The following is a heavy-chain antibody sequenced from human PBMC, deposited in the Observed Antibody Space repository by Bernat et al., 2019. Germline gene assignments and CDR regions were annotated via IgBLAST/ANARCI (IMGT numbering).Heavy chain of an antibody. Sequence: QVQLVESGGGLVKPGGSLRLSCAASGFTFSDYYMSWIRQAPGKGLEWVSYISSSSSYTNYADSVKGRFTISRDNAKNSLYLQMNSLRAEDTAVYYCARGGQYHVFEYCYCGMDVWGQGTTVTVSS. CDR2: ISSSSSYT. CDR1: GFTFSDYY. V-gene: IGHV3-11*05. CDR3: ARGGQYHVFEYCYCGMDV. D-gene: IGHD3-9*01. J-gene: IGHJ6*02.